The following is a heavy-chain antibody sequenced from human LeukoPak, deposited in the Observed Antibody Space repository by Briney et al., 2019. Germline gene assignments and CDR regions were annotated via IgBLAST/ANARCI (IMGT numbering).Heavy chain of an antibody. CDR3: ARDYDILTGPPDYYYYYGMDV. J-gene: IGHJ6*02. Sequence: ASVKVSCKASGYTFTSYAMNWVRQAPGQGLEWMGWINTNTGNPTYAQGFTGRFVFSLDTSVSTAYLQISSLKAEDTAVYYCARDYDILTGPPDYYYYYGMDVWGQGTTVTVSS. D-gene: IGHD3-9*01. V-gene: IGHV7-4-1*02. CDR1: GYTFTSYA. CDR2: INTNTGNP.